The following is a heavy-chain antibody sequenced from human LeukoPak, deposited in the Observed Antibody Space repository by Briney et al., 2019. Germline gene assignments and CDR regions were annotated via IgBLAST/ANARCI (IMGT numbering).Heavy chain of an antibody. CDR3: AKHEIRAGTRNKAFDI. Sequence: GGSLRLSCAASGFTYSSYWMSWVRQAPGKGLEWVANIKQDGSEKNYVDSVKGRFTISRDNAKNSLYLQMNSLRAEDTAVYYCAKHEIRAGTRNKAFDIWGQGTMVTVSS. V-gene: IGHV3-7*01. J-gene: IGHJ3*02. CDR2: IKQDGSEK. CDR1: GFTYSSYW.